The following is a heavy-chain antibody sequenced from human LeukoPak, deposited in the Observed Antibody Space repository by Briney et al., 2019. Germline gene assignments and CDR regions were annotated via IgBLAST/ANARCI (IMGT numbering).Heavy chain of an antibody. CDR1: GFTFSGFW. CDR3: ARENTGDYYDILTGYYNYFDY. D-gene: IGHD3-9*01. V-gene: IGHV3-7*01. J-gene: IGHJ4*02. CDR2: INSDGSEG. Sequence: GGSLRLSCAVSGFTFSGFWMSWSRQAPGKGLEWVASINSDGSEGYYADVVKGRFTISRDNSKNTLYLQMNSLRAEDTAVYYCARENTGDYYDILTGYYNYFDYWGQGTLVTVSS.